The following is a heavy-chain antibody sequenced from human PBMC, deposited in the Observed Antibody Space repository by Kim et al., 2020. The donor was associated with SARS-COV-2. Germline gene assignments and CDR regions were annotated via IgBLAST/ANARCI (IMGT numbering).Heavy chain of an antibody. CDR3: AKPFRIQLWLDPIIDY. V-gene: IGHV3-30*18. J-gene: IGHJ4*02. CDR2: ISYDGSNK. Sequence: GGSLRLSCAASGFTFSSYGMHWVRQAPGKGLEWVAVISYDGSNKYYADSVKGRFTISRDTSKNTLYLQMNSLRAEDTAVYYCAKPFRIQLWLDPIIDYWGQGTLVTVSS. CDR1: GFTFSSYG. D-gene: IGHD5-18*01.